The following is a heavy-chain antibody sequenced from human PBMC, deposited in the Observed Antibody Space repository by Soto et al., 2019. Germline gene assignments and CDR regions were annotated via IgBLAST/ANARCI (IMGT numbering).Heavy chain of an antibody. CDR3: ARGDSGGWYPYYGMDV. CDR2: INPNSGAA. V-gene: IGHV1-2*04. Sequence: GASVKVSCKASGGTFSSYAISWVRQAPGQGLEWMGGINPNSGAANYAQKFQGWVTMTRDTSISTAYMELSRLRSDDTGVYYCARGDSGGWYPYYGMDVWGQGTTVTVSS. D-gene: IGHD6-19*01. CDR1: GGTFSSYA. J-gene: IGHJ6*02.